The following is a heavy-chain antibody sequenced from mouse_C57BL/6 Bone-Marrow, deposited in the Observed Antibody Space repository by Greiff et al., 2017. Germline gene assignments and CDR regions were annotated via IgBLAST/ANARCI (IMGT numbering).Heavy chain of an antibody. CDR3: ARRGSTVVATNFDV. Sequence: QVQLQQPGAELVKPGASVKLSCKASGYTFTSYWMQWVKHRPGQGLEWIGEIDPSDSYTNSNQQFKGKDTLTVATSSSTSYMQLSSRTSEDYAVYYCARRGSTVVATNFDVGGTGTTVTVSS. D-gene: IGHD1-1*01. CDR1: GYTFTSYW. V-gene: IGHV1-50*01. CDR2: IDPSDSYT. J-gene: IGHJ1*03.